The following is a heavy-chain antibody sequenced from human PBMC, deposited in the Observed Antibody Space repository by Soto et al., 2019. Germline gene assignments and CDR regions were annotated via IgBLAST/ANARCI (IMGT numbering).Heavy chain of an antibody. V-gene: IGHV3-30*18. Sequence: PGGSLRLSCTAAGCTFSSYGVHWVRQHAGMGLGWVAHISYDGSNEHYIDSVKGRFTISRDNSKNTVYLQMNSLRTEDTALYYCANDTYYHESCGYYVFDHLGHGT. D-gene: IGHD3-22*01. CDR1: GCTFSSYG. CDR3: ANDTYYHESCGYYVFDH. J-gene: IGHJ4*01. CDR2: ISYDGSNE.